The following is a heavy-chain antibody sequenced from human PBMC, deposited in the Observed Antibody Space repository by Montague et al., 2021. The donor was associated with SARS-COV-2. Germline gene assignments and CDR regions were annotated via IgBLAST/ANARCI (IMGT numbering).Heavy chain of an antibody. D-gene: IGHD3-3*01. CDR3: ARGSSFVTIFGVVITDPLFDY. J-gene: IGHJ4*02. Sequence: SETLSLTCAVYGGSFSGYYWSWIRQPPGKGLEWIGEINHSGSTNSNPSLKSRVTISVDTSKNQFSLKLSSVTAADTAVYYCARGSSFVTIFGVVITDPLFDYWGQGTLVTVSS. CDR1: GGSFSGYY. V-gene: IGHV4-34*01. CDR2: INHSGST.